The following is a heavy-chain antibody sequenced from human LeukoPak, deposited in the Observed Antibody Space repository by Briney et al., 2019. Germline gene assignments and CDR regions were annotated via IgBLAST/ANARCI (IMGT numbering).Heavy chain of an antibody. J-gene: IGHJ4*02. CDR2: ISGSGGST. Sequence: PGGSLRLSCAASGFTFSSYDMSWVRQAPGKGLEWVSAISGSGGSTYYADAVKGRFTISRDNSKSTLYLQMNSLRAEDTAVYYCATTIGARLMYFDYWGQGTLVTVSS. CDR1: GFTFSSYD. V-gene: IGHV3-23*01. D-gene: IGHD6-6*01. CDR3: ATTIGARLMYFDY.